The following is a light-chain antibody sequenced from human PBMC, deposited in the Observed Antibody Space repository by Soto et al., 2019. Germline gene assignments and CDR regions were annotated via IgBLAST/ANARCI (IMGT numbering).Light chain of an antibody. CDR2: GAS. Sequence: EIVMTQSPATLSVSPGERATLSCRASQSVSSNLAWYQQRPGQAPRLLIYGASTRAAGIPARFSGSGSGTEFTLTISSLQSEDFAVYYCQQYNNWPPVTFGGGTKVDIK. CDR1: QSVSSN. J-gene: IGKJ4*01. V-gene: IGKV3-15*01. CDR3: QQYNNWPPVT.